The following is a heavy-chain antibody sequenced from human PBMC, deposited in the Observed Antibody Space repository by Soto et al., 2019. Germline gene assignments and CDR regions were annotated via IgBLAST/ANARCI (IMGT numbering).Heavy chain of an antibody. CDR1: GFTFSSYS. CDR3: ARGSTGQIFYQYGMDV. Sequence: GGSLRLSCAGSGFTFSSYSVNWVRQAPGKGLEWVSYISSSISTIYYADSVKGRFTISRDNAKNSLYLQMNSLRAEDTAVYYCARGSTGQIFYQYGMDVWGQGTTVTVSS. CDR2: ISSSISTI. V-gene: IGHV3-48*01. J-gene: IGHJ6*02.